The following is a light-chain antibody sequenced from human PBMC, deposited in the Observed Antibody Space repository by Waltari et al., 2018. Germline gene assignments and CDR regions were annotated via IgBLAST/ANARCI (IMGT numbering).Light chain of an antibody. J-gene: IGLJ2*01. CDR3: GSYATSSSSVV. CDR2: DDS. Sequence: QSALTQPASVSGSPGQSITISCTGTSSDVVGYNYVSWYQQHPGKAPKLMIFDDSYRPSGVSNRFSGSRSGNTASLTISGLLAEDEADYYCGSYATSSSSVVFGGGTKLTVL. V-gene: IGLV2-14*03. CDR1: SSDVVGYNY.